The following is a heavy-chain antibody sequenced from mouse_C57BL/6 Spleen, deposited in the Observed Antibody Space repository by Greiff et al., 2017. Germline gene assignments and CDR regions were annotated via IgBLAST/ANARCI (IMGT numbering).Heavy chain of an antibody. CDR3: ARGLRYLYAMDY. J-gene: IGHJ4*01. Sequence: EVKLMESEGGLVQPGSSMKLSCTASGFTFSDYYMAWVRQVPEKGLEWVANINYDGSSTYYLDSLKSRFIISRDNAKNILYLQMSSLKSEDTATYYCARGLRYLYAMDYWGQGTSVTVSS. CDR1: GFTFSDYY. CDR2: INYDGSST. V-gene: IGHV5-16*01. D-gene: IGHD1-1*01.